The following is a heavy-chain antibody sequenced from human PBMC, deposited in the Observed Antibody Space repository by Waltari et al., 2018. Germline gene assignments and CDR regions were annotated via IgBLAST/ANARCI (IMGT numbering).Heavy chain of an antibody. Sequence: EVQLLESGGGLVQPGGSLRLSCAASGFTFSHYGMSWVRLPPGKGLEWSSAISGSGAGTYYADSVKGRFTISRDNSKNTLYLQMDNLRADDTALYYCAKDRRHASLNYFDPWGQGTQVTVSS. D-gene: IGHD3-16*01. CDR2: ISGSGAGT. CDR3: AKDRRHASLNYFDP. CDR1: GFTFSHYG. J-gene: IGHJ5*02. V-gene: IGHV3-23*01.